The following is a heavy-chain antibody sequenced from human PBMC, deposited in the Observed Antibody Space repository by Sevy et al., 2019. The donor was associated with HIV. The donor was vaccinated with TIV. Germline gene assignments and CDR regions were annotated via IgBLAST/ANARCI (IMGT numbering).Heavy chain of an antibody. CDR1: GDSISGYY. CDR2: IYYNGRT. J-gene: IGHJ6*02. V-gene: IGHV4-59*01. Sequence: SETLSLTCAVFGDSISGYYWSWIRQSPGKGLQWIGYIYYNGRTNYDPSLKSRVTISTDTSKNQFSLELSSVTAADTAICYCARAASNYYYAMDVWGQGTTVTVSS. CDR3: ARAASNYYYAMDV.